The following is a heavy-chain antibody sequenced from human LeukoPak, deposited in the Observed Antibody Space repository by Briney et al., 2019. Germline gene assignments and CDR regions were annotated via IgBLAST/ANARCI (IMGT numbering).Heavy chain of an antibody. J-gene: IGHJ4*02. CDR1: GFTFSSFE. CDR3: ARKVLSGSRYFDY. Sequence: PGGSLRLSCAASGFTFSSFEMNWVRQAPGKGLEWVSYITSSASTIYYAESVKGRFTISRDNAKNSLFLQMSSLRAEDTAVYYCARKVLSGSRYFDYWGQGALVTVSS. D-gene: IGHD1-26*01. CDR2: ITSSASTI. V-gene: IGHV3-48*03.